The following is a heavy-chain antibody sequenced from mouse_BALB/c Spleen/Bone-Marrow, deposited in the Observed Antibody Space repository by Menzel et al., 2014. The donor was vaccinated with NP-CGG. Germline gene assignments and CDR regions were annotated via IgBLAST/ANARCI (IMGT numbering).Heavy chain of an antibody. D-gene: IGHD1-1*01. CDR1: GYTFTSYC. V-gene: IGHV1-7*01. CDR2: INPSTGYT. CDR3: ARQITTVDYAMDY. Sequence: VQLQQSGAELAKPGASVKMSCKASGYTFTSYCMHWVKQRPGQGLEWIGYINPSTGYTEYNQKFKDKATLTADKSSSTAYMQLSSLTSEDSAVYYCARQITTVDYAMDYLGQGTSVTVSS. J-gene: IGHJ4*01.